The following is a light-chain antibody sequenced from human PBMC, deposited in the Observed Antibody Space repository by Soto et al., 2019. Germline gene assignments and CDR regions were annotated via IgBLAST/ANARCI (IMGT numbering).Light chain of an antibody. CDR1: QNIHTH. J-gene: IGKJ4*01. Sequence: SQSPATRYVSTGERVTLSCRASQNIHTHMSWFLHTPGQTPRLPIYDAIIRHPDVPARFSGSWSGTEFTLTINSLQSEDFAVYYCHQYDAWPLTFRGGTKVDIK. V-gene: IGKV3-15*01. CDR2: DAI. CDR3: HQYDAWPLT.